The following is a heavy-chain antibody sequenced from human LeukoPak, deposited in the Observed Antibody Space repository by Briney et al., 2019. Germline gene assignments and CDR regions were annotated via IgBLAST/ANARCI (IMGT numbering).Heavy chain of an antibody. Sequence: PSETLSLTCTVSGGSISSSSYYWGWIRQPPGKGLEWIGSIYYSGSTNYNPSLKSRVTMSVDTSKNQFSLKLSSMTAADTAVYYCARFFRGRQYYFDYWGQGTLVTVSS. CDR3: ARFFRGRQYYFDY. CDR1: GGSISSSSYY. J-gene: IGHJ4*02. CDR2: IYYSGST. D-gene: IGHD1-26*01. V-gene: IGHV4-39*07.